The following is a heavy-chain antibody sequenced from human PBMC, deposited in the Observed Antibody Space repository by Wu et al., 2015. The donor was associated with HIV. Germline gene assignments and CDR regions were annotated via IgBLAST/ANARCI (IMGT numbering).Heavy chain of an antibody. D-gene: IGHD3-10*01. CDR3: ARVGLPITMVRGVILGPARDYYYYGMDV. CDR2: INPNSGGT. J-gene: IGHJ6*02. Sequence: QVQLVQSGAEVKKPGASVKVSCKASGYTFTGYYMHWVRQAPGQGLEWMGWINPNSGGTNYAQKFQGRVTMTRDTSISTAYMELSRLRSDDTAVYYCARVGLPITMVRGVILGPARDYYYYGMDVWGQGTTVTVSS. V-gene: IGHV1-2*02. CDR1: GYTFTGYY.